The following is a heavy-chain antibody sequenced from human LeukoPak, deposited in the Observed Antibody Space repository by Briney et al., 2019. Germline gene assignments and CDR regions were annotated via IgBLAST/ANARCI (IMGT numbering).Heavy chain of an antibody. CDR2: ISGSGGST. V-gene: IGHV3-23*01. D-gene: IGHD6-19*01. Sequence: GGSLRLSCAASGFTFSSYAMSWVRQAPGKGLEWVSAISGSGGSTYYADSVKGRFTISRDNSKHTLYLQMNSLRAEDTAVYYCAKDLAVAGHAGFDYWGQGTLVTVSS. J-gene: IGHJ4*02. CDR3: AKDLAVAGHAGFDY. CDR1: GFTFSSYA.